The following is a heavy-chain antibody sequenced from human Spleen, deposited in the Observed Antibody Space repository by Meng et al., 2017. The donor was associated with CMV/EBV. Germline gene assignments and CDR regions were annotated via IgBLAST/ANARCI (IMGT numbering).Heavy chain of an antibody. V-gene: IGHV3-21*01. CDR3: AKDSGHIVVVIASNHDHGMDV. J-gene: IGHJ6*02. Sequence: GESLKISCAASGFTFSSYTMNWVRQAPGKGLEWVSSISSSTNYIYYADSVKGRFTISRDNAKNSLFLQMNSLRAEDTAVYYCAKDSGHIVVVIASNHDHGMDVWGQGTTVTVSS. CDR1: GFTFSSYT. D-gene: IGHD2-21*01. CDR2: ISSSTNYI.